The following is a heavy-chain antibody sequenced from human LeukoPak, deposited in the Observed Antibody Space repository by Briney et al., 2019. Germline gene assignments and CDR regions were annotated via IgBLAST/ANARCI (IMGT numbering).Heavy chain of an antibody. J-gene: IGHJ1*01. CDR3: ARGPDYGDYEPPPTAEYFQH. V-gene: IGHV1-46*01. CDR1: GYTFTSYY. CDR2: INPSGGST. Sequence: ASVKVSCKASGYTFTSYYMHWVRPAPGQGLAWMGIINPSGGSTSYAQKFQGRVTMTRDTSTSTVYMELSSLRSEDTAVYYCARGPDYGDYEPPPTAEYFQHWGQGTLVTVSS. D-gene: IGHD4-17*01.